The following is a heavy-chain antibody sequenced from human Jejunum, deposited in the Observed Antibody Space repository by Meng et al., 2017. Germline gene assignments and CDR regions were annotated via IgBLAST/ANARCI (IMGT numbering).Heavy chain of an antibody. D-gene: IGHD3-16*01. CDR1: GFTFSSYW. Sequence: GGSLRLSCAASGFTFSSYWMNWVRQAPGKGLEWVTNIKEDGTTKFYEDSVKGRFTISRDNAKHSVFLQMSSLKVEDTGIYYCVRGDEVGAYWGQGDLVTVSS. J-gene: IGHJ4*02. V-gene: IGHV3-7*01. CDR3: VRGDEVGAY. CDR2: IKEDGTTK.